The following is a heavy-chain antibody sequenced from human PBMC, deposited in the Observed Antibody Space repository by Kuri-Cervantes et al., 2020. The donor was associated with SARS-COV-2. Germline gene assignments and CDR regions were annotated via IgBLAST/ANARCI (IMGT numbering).Heavy chain of an antibody. CDR2: FDPEDGET. CDR3: ATSPVVVVGGWFDP. Sequence: ASVKVSCKVSGYTLTELSMHWVRRAPGKGLEWMGGFDPEDGETIYAQKFQGRVTMTEDTATDTAFMELISLRSEDTAVYYCATSPVVVVGGWFDPWGQGTLVTVSS. D-gene: IGHD2-15*01. J-gene: IGHJ5*02. CDR1: GYTLTELS. V-gene: IGHV1-24*01.